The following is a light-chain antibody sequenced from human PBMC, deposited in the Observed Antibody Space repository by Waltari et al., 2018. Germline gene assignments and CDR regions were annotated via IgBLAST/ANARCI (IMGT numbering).Light chain of an antibody. CDR2: DAS. V-gene: IGKV1-33*01. Sequence: DVQMTQSPSSMSASVGDKVTVTCQASQYISNYLNWYQQKPGQAPKLLIYDASKLETGVPLRFSGSGLGTDFTLIITSLQPEDVATYYCQQYDKIPITFGQGTRLDIK. CDR1: QYISNY. CDR3: QQYDKIPIT. J-gene: IGKJ5*01.